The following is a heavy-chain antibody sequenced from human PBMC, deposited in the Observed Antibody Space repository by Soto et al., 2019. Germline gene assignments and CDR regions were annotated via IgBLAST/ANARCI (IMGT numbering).Heavy chain of an antibody. CDR2: IYYSGST. D-gene: IGHD6-19*01. V-gene: IGHV4-59*08. Sequence: TLPNPCPVSGGSISSDDWSWRRQPPGKGLEWIGYIYYSGSTNYIPSLKSRVTISVDTSKTQFSLKLSSVTAADTAVYYCARRATVAGTLAFDYWGQGALVTVSS. CDR3: ARRATVAGTLAFDY. J-gene: IGHJ4*02. CDR1: GGSISSDD.